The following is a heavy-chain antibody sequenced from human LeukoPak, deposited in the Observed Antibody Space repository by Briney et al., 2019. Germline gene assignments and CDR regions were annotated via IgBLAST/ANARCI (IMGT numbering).Heavy chain of an antibody. D-gene: IGHD5-24*01. CDR1: GYTFTGYY. CDR3: AGSQTGDDYNPPFDY. V-gene: IGHV1-2*02. Sequence: ASVKVSCKASGYTFTGYYMHWVRQAPGQGLEWMSWINPNSGGTNSAQKFQGRVTTTRDTSISTAYMELSSLRSHDTAVFYGAGSQTGDDYNPPFDYWGQGTLVTVSS. J-gene: IGHJ4*02. CDR2: INPNSGGT.